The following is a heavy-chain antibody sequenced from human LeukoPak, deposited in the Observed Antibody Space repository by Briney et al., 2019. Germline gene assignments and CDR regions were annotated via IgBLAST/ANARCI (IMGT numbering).Heavy chain of an antibody. CDR1: GFTFSSYA. J-gene: IGHJ4*02. CDR2: ISGSGGST. CDR3: AKDRIWSGYSKYYFDC. Sequence: GGSLRLTCAGSGFTFSSYAMNWVRQAPGKGLEWVSGISGSGGSTYYADSVKGRFTISRDNSKNTLYLQMNSLRAEDAAIYYCAKDRIWSGYSKYYFDCWGQGTLVTVSS. V-gene: IGHV3-23*01. D-gene: IGHD3-3*01.